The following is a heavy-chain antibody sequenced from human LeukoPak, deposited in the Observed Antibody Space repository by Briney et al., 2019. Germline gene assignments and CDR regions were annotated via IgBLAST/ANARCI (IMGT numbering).Heavy chain of an antibody. CDR2: VDPEDGET. D-gene: IGHD3-22*01. J-gene: IGHJ4*01. Sequence: ASVKVSCKVSGYTFTDYYMHWVQQAPGKGLEWMGLVDPEDGETIYAEKFQGRVTITADTSTDTAYMELSSLRSEDTAVYYCATEDYYDSSGYYDYRGHGTLVTVSS. CDR1: GYTFTDYY. CDR3: ATEDYYDSSGYYDY. V-gene: IGHV1-69-2*01.